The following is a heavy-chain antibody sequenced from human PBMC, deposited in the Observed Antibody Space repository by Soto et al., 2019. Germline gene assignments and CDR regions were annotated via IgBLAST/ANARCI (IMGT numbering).Heavy chain of an antibody. J-gene: IGHJ6*03. CDR1: GLTVSSIY. V-gene: IGHV3-66*01. CDR3: AKENSGNDIYYYYMDV. D-gene: IGHD5-12*01. CDR2: IYSGGST. Sequence: PGGSLRLSCAASGLTVSSIYMSWVRQAPGKGLEWVSVIYSGGSTYYADSVKGRFTISRDSSKNTLYLQMNSLRVEDTAVYYCAKENSGNDIYYYYMDVWGKGTTVTVSS.